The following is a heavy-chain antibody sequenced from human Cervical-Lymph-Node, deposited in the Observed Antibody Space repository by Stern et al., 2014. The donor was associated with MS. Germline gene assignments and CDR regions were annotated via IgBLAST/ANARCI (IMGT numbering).Heavy chain of an antibody. CDR3: TRDDTYYYDSTDF. V-gene: IGHV3-21*01. J-gene: IGHJ2*01. D-gene: IGHD3-22*01. CDR2: ISSSSSYM. Sequence: VQLVQSGGGLVKPGGSLRLSCAGSGFSFNSYTMNWVRQAPGKGLEWVSCISSSSSYMYYADSVKGRFTISRDNARNSLFLQLDSLRVEDTAIYYCTRDDTYYYDSTDFWGRGTLVTVSS. CDR1: GFSFNSYT.